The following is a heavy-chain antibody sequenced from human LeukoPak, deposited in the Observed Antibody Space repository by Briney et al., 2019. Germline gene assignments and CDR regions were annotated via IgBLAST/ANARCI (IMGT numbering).Heavy chain of an antibody. CDR1: GFTFSSYA. Sequence: GGSLRLSCTASGFTFSSYAMSWVRQAPGKGLEWVSAISGSGGSTYYADSAKGRFTISRDNSKNTLYLQMNSLRAEDTAVYYCAKDSNVLRYFDWLFQPFDYWGQGTLVTVSS. D-gene: IGHD3-9*01. CDR2: ISGSGGST. V-gene: IGHV3-23*01. J-gene: IGHJ4*02. CDR3: AKDSNVLRYFDWLFQPFDY.